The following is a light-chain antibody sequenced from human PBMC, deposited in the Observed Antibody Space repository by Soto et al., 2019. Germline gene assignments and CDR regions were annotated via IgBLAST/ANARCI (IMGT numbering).Light chain of an antibody. CDR2: DTS. J-gene: IGKJ5*01. V-gene: IGKV3-11*01. CDR1: QSISSY. CDR3: QQRSNWPPGGS. Sequence: EIVLTQSPATLSLSPGERATLSCRASQSISSYLAWYQHKPGQPPRLLIYDTSNRATGIPARFSGSGSETDFTLTISSLEPEDFAVYYCQQRSNWPPGGSFGQGTRLEIK.